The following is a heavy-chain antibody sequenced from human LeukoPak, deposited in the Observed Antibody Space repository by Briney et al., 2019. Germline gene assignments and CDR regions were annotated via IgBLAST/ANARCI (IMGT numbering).Heavy chain of an antibody. CDR1: GGSFSGYY. CDR3: ARGSIFDY. CDR2: INHSGST. J-gene: IGHJ4*02. Sequence: PSETLSLTCAVYGGSFSGYYWSWIRQPPGKGLEWIGEINHSGSTNYKPSLKSRATISVDTSKNQFSLKLSSVTAADTAVHYCARGSIFDYWGQGTLVTVSS. V-gene: IGHV4-34*01.